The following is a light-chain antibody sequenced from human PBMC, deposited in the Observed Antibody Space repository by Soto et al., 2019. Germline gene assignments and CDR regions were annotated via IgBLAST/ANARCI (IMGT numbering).Light chain of an antibody. CDR3: QQSYSTPQT. Sequence: DRVMRHSPATLSVSPGERATVSCRASQNVSTNLLVWYQQHPGQAPRLLIYGASSRATGIPDRFSGSGSGTDFTLTISSLQPEDFATYYCQQSYSTPQTFGQGTKVDIK. J-gene: IGKJ1*01. CDR2: GAS. CDR1: QNVSTN. V-gene: IGKV3D-15*01.